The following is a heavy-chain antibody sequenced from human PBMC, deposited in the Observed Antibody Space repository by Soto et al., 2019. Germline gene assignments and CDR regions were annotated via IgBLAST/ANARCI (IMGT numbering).Heavy chain of an antibody. CDR2: ISYNGIDK. J-gene: IGHJ4*02. V-gene: IGHV3-30*03. CDR3: ASGEGRNGHEARFDY. Sequence: QMHLVESGGGVVQPGMSLRLSCAVSGFTFTNHGIHWVRQAPGKGLEWVADISYNGIDKWYADSVKGRFTISRDNFGDTAYLQMSGLRPEDTAVYYCASGEGRNGHEARFDYWGQGTLVTVSS. CDR1: GFTFTNHG. D-gene: IGHD3-10*01.